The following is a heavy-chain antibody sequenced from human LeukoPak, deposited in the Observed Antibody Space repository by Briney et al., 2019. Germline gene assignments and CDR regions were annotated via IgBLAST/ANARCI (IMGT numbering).Heavy chain of an antibody. J-gene: IGHJ3*02. D-gene: IGHD5-18*01. V-gene: IGHV3-23*01. CDR3: AKDRIQLWRGWAFDI. Sequence: GGSLRLSCAASGFTFSSYAMSWVRQAPGKGLEWVSAISGSGGSTYYADSVKGRFTISRDNSKNTLYLQMNSLRAEDTAVYYCAKDRIQLWRGWAFDIWAQGTMVTVSS. CDR2: ISGSGGST. CDR1: GFTFSSYA.